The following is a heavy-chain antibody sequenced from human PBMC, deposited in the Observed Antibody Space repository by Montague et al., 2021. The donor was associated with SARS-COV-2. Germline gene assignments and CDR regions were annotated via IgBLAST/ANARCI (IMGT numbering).Heavy chain of an antibody. CDR2: TYFRSSFYN. Sequence: CAISGDSVSSSTVAWNWLRQSPSRGLEWLGRTYFRSSFYNDYALSVKSRLNIQPDSAKNQFSLQLTSVTPEDTATCYCARQDTSGWLTFDYWGQGILVTVSS. D-gene: IGHD6-19*01. CDR1: GDSVSSSTVA. V-gene: IGHV6-1*01. J-gene: IGHJ4*02. CDR3: ARQDTSGWLTFDY.